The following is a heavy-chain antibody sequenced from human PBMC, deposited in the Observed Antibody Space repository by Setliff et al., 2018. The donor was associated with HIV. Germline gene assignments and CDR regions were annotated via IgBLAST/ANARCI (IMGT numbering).Heavy chain of an antibody. CDR2: IIPIFSTS. Sequence: SVKVSCKASGYTLTDYYVQWVRQAPGQGLEWMGGIIPIFSTSNYAQRFQGRVTITADESTSTAYMELYNLRSEDTAMYYCTRGRGIIGALVYWGQGTLVTVSS. CDR1: GYTLTDYY. CDR3: TRGRGIIGALVY. D-gene: IGHD2-21*01. V-gene: IGHV1-69*13. J-gene: IGHJ4*02.